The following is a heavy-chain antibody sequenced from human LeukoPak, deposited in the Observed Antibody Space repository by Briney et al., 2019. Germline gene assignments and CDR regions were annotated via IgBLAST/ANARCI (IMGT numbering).Heavy chain of an antibody. V-gene: IGHV3-15*01. CDR3: TTAGLNFVAWS. CDR2: IRSITDGGTT. Sequence: PGGSLRLSCAASGFSFSKTWMSWVRQAPGKGLAWVCRIRSITDGGTTDYAAPVKGRITISRDDSKNTLYLQMNSLKTEDTAVYHCTTAGLNFVAWSWGQGTLVTVSS. J-gene: IGHJ5*02. D-gene: IGHD1-14*01. CDR1: GFSFSKTW.